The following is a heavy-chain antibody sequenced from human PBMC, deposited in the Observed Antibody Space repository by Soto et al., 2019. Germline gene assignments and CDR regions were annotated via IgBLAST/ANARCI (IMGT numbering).Heavy chain of an antibody. CDR3: ASGAIAAAGQAYYYYGMDV. CDR2: IWYDGSNK. V-gene: IGHV3-33*01. J-gene: IGHJ6*02. CDR1: GFTFSSYG. D-gene: IGHD6-13*01. Sequence: ESGGGVVQPGRSLRLSCAASGFTFSSYGMHWVRQAPGKGLEWVAVIWYDGSNKYYADSVKGRFTISRDNSKNTLYLQMNSLRAEDTAVYYCASGAIAAAGQAYYYYGMDVWGQGTTVTVSS.